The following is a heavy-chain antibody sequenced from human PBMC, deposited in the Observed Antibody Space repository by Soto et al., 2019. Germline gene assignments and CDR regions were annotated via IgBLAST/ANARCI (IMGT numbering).Heavy chain of an antibody. J-gene: IGHJ6*02. V-gene: IGHV4-39*01. CDR1: GGSISSSSYY. CDR3: ARSAVYGDYYYYYGMDV. D-gene: IGHD4-17*01. CDR2: IYYSGST. Sequence: QLQLQESGPGLVKPSETLSLTCTVSGGSISSSSYYWGWIRQPPGKGLEWIGSIYYSGSTYYNPSLKGRVTITVDASKNQFSLKLSSVAAADTAVYYCARSAVYGDYYYYYGMDVWGQGTTVTVSS.